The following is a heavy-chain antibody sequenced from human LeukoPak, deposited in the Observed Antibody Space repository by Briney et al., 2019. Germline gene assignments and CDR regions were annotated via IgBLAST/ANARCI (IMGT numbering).Heavy chain of an antibody. J-gene: IGHJ4*02. Sequence: GGSLRLSCAASGFTFSSYGMSWVRQAPGKGLEWVSAISGSGGSTYYADSVKGRFTISRDNAKNSLYLQMNSLRAEDTALYYCARVASNYDFDCWGQGTLVTVSS. CDR2: ISGSGGST. CDR1: GFTFSSYG. CDR3: ARVASNYDFDC. D-gene: IGHD4-11*01. V-gene: IGHV3-23*01.